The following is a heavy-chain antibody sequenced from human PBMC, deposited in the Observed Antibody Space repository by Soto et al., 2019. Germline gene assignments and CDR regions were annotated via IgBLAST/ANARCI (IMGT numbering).Heavy chain of an antibody. CDR2: IIPRSATS. V-gene: IGHV1-69*13. Sequence: EASVKVSCKASGDTFSTYTITWMRQAPGQGLEWMGGIIPRSATSNYAQKFQGRVTITADESTNSAYMELSSLRSEDTAAYYCARFEGPPLYNYYYGMDLWGQGTTVTVSS. D-gene: IGHD1-20*01. CDR3: ARFEGPPLYNYYYGMDL. J-gene: IGHJ6*02. CDR1: GDTFSTYT.